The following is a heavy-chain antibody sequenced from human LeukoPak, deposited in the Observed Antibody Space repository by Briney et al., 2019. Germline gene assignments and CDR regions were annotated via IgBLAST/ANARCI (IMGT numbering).Heavy chain of an antibody. J-gene: IGHJ6*04. V-gene: IGHV3-23*01. Sequence: GGSLRLSCAASGFTFSSYAMSWVRQAPGKGLEWVSAISGSGGSTYYADSVKGRFTISRDNSKDTLYLQMNSLRAEDTAVYYCAKDGATGTWVYYYYGMDVWGKGTTVTVSS. CDR1: GFTFSSYA. CDR3: AKDGATGTWVYYYYGMDV. CDR2: ISGSGGST. D-gene: IGHD1-1*01.